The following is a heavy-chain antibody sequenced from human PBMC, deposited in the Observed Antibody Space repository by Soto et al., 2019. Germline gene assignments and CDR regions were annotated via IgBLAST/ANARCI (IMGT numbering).Heavy chain of an antibody. CDR1: GYSFTSYW. Sequence: GESLKISCKGSGYSFTSYWIGWVRQMPGKGLEWMGIIYPGDSDTRYSPSFQGQVTISADKSISTAYLQWSSLKASDTAMYYCARQDIHYRRNYYYYGMDLWGQGTTVTVSS. J-gene: IGHJ6*02. CDR3: ARQDIHYRRNYYYYGMDL. D-gene: IGHD1-26*01. V-gene: IGHV5-51*01. CDR2: IYPGDSDT.